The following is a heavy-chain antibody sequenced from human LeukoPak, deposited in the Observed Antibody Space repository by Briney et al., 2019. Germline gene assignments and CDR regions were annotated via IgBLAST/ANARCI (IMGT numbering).Heavy chain of an antibody. V-gene: IGHV3-23*01. Sequence: TGGSLRLSCAASGFTFSSYGMHWVRQAPGKGLDWVSAISGGGGSTSYADSVRGRFTISRDNSKNMLYLQMNSLRAEDTAVYYCARGRVTWDAFDIWGQGTMVTVSS. CDR1: GFTFSSYG. CDR2: ISGGGGST. D-gene: IGHD3-9*01. J-gene: IGHJ3*02. CDR3: ARGRVTWDAFDI.